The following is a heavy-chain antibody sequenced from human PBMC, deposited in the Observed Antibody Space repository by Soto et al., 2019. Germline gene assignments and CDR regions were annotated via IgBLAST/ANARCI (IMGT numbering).Heavy chain of an antibody. CDR1: GGSFSGYY. J-gene: IGHJ5*02. Sequence: SETLSLTCAVYGGSFSGYYWSWIRQPPGKGLEWIGEINHSGSTNYNPSLKSRVTISVDTSKNQFSLKLSSVTAADTAVYYCARGQRDDFWSGYYTRLDPWGQGTLVTVSS. CDR3: ARGQRDDFWSGYYTRLDP. D-gene: IGHD3-3*01. V-gene: IGHV4-34*01. CDR2: INHSGST.